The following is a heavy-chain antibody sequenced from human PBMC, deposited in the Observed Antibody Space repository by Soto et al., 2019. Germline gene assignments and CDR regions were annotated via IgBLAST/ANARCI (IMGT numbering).Heavy chain of an antibody. V-gene: IGHV1-8*01. CDR1: GYTFTSYD. D-gene: IGHD4-17*01. CDR2: MNPNSGNT. Sequence: QVQLVQSGAEVKKPGASVKASCKASGYTFTSYDINWVRQATGQGLEWMGWMNPNSGNTGYAQKFQGRVTMTRNTSINTAYMEPSSLRSEDTAVYYCARLSYGDYRSDSWGQGTLVTVSS. CDR3: ARLSYGDYRSDS. J-gene: IGHJ4*02.